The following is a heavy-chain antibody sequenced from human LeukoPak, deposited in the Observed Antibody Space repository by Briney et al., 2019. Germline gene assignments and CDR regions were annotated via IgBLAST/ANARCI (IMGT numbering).Heavy chain of an antibody. Sequence: HPGGSLRLSCAASGFTFSSYAMSWVRQAPGKGLEWVSAIVSSGDSTYYADSVKGRFTISRDNSKNTLYLQMNSLRAEDTAVYYCAKAPVTTCRGAYCYPFDYWGQGTLVTVSS. J-gene: IGHJ4*02. D-gene: IGHD2-21*01. CDR3: AKAPVTTCRGAYCYPFDY. CDR2: IVSSGDST. CDR1: GFTFSSYA. V-gene: IGHV3-23*01.